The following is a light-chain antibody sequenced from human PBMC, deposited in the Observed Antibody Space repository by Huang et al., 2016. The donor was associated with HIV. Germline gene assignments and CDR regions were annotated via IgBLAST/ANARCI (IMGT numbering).Light chain of an antibody. CDR2: GAS. CDR3: QQYDSSPWT. CDR1: QSVSSSY. Sequence: EIVLTQSPGTLSLSPGERATRSCRASQSVSSSYVAWYQQKPGQAPRLLFYGASSRATGIPDRFSGSGSGTDFTLTISRLEPEDFAVYYCQQYDSSPWTFGQGTKVEIK. V-gene: IGKV3-20*01. J-gene: IGKJ1*01.